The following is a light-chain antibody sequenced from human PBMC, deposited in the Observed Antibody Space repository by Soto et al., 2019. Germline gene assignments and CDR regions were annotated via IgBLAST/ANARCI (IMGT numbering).Light chain of an antibody. CDR1: QSVLDSSNNKNY. V-gene: IGKV4-1*01. CDR2: WAS. Sequence: DIVLTQSPDSLAVSLGERATIKCKSSQSVLDSSNNKNYLAWHQQKPGQPPKVPMYWASTRRSGVPDRFSGSGSATDFTRTISGLQAEDVAVYYCQQYYGHPRTFGRGTKVEVK. CDR3: QQYYGHPRT. J-gene: IGKJ1*01.